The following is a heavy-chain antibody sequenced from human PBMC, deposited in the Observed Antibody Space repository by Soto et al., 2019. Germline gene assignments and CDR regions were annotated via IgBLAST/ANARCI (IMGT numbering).Heavy chain of an antibody. V-gene: IGHV5-51*01. J-gene: IGHJ4*02. CDR2: IYPGDSDS. CDR3: ARHDAYSSSDF. Sequence: GESLKISCKGSGYSFSNSWIAWVRQMPGKGLEWMGIIYPGDSDSRYSPSFQGQVSISADKSINTAYLQWSSLKASDTAMYYCARHDAYSSSDFWGQGTLVSVSA. D-gene: IGHD6-19*01. CDR1: GYSFSNSW.